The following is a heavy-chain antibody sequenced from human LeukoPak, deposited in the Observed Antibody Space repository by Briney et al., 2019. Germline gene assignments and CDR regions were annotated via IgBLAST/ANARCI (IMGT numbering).Heavy chain of an antibody. V-gene: IGHV3-7*05. Sequence: GGSLRLSCAASGFTFSSFWMNWVRQAPGKGLEWVANIKHDGSEKYYVDSVKGRFTISRDNSKNTLYLQMNSLRAEDTAVYYCAKVFFMDYWGQGTLVTVSS. D-gene: IGHD2-8*01. J-gene: IGHJ4*02. CDR3: AKVFFMDY. CDR1: GFTFSSFW. CDR2: IKHDGSEK.